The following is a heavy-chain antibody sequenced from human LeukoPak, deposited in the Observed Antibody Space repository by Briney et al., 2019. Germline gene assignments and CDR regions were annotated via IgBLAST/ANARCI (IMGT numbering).Heavy chain of an antibody. CDR2: ISYDGSNK. CDR1: GFTFSSYA. D-gene: IGHD2-2*02. CDR3: ARSRPATAILAH. V-gene: IGHV3-30-3*01. Sequence: QIGGSLRLSCAASGFTFSSYAMSWVRQAPGKGLEWVAVISYDGSNKYYADSVKGRFTISRDSSKNTLYLQMNSLRAEDTAVYYCARSRPATAILAHWGQGTLVTVSS. J-gene: IGHJ5*02.